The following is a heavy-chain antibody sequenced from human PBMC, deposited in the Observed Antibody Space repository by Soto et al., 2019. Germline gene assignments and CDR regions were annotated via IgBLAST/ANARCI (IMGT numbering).Heavy chain of an antibody. V-gene: IGHV3-74*01. CDR1: GFIFSNYG. J-gene: IGHJ4*02. D-gene: IGHD1-1*01. CDR3: AREIVTTGEYYFDS. CDR2: INRDGSST. Sequence: GGSLRLSCASSGFIFSNYGMQWVRQAPGKGLVWVSRINRDGSSTSYADSVKGRVTISRDTAKNTLYLQMNSLRAEDTAVYYCAREIVTTGEYYFDSWGLGTLVTVSS.